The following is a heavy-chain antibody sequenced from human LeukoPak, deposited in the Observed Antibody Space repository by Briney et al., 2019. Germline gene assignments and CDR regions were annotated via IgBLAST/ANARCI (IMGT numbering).Heavy chain of an antibody. V-gene: IGHV1-58*01. CDR1: GFTFTSSA. J-gene: IGHJ4*02. CDR2: IVVGSGNT. D-gene: IGHD3-22*01. Sequence: GASVKVSCEASGFTFTSSAVQWVRQARGQRLEWIGWIVVGSGNTNYAQKFQERVTITRDMSTSTAYMELSSLRSEDTAVYYCAAISYYDSSGYHFDYWGQGTLVTVSS. CDR3: AAISYYDSSGYHFDY.